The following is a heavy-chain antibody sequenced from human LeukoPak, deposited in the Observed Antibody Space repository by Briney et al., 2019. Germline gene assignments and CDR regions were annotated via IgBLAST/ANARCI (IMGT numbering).Heavy chain of an antibody. V-gene: IGHV4-39*01. CDR3: ARHDGHSSGWYREYYFDY. CDR1: GGSISSSSYY. Sequence: PSETLSLTCTVSGGSISSSSYYWGWIRQPPGKGLEWIGSIYYSGSTYYNPSLKSRVTISVDTSKNQFSLKLSSVTAADTAVYYCARHDGHSSGWYREYYFDYWGQGTLVTVSS. D-gene: IGHD6-19*01. CDR2: IYYSGST. J-gene: IGHJ4*02.